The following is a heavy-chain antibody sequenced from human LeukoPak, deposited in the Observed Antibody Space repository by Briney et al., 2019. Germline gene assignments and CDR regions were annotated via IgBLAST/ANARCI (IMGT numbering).Heavy chain of an antibody. Sequence: SETLSLTCAVYGGSFSGYYWSWIRQPPGKGLEWIGEINHSGSTNYNPSLKSRVTISVDTSKNQFSLKLSSVTAADTAVYYCAIRGGYSANNWFDPWGQGTLVTVSS. CDR2: INHSGST. CDR1: GGSFSGYY. J-gene: IGHJ5*02. CDR3: AIRGGYSANNWFDP. V-gene: IGHV4-34*01. D-gene: IGHD1-26*01.